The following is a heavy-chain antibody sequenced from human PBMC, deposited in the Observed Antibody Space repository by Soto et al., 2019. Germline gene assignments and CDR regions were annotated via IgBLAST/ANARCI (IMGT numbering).Heavy chain of an antibody. D-gene: IGHD3-10*01. CDR1: GGSISSYY. V-gene: IGHV4-59*01. J-gene: IGHJ1*01. CDR2: IYYSGKT. Sequence: PSETLSLTCTVSGGSISSYYWSWIRQPPGKGLEWIGYIYYSGKTYYNPSLKSRVTISVDTSKNQFSLKLTSVTAADTAVYYCARVGKWHAGLGSWGQGALLTVYS. CDR3: ARVGKWHAGLGS.